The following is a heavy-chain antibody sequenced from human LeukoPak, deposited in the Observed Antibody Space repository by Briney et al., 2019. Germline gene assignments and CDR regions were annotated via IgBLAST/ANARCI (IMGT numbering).Heavy chain of an antibody. CDR1: GGSISSYY. Sequence: SETLSLTCTVSGGSISSYYWSWIRQPPGKGLEWIGYIYTSGSTNYNPSLKSRVTISVDTSKNQFSLKLSSVTAADTAVYYCARGRAYYYDSSGPHYYMDVWGKGTTVTVSS. CDR2: IYTSGST. J-gene: IGHJ6*03. D-gene: IGHD3-22*01. V-gene: IGHV4-4*09. CDR3: ARGRAYYYDSSGPHYYMDV.